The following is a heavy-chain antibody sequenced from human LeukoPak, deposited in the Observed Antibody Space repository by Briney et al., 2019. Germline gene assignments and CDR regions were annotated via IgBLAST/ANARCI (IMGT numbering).Heavy chain of an antibody. CDR2: IYHSGST. D-gene: IGHD1-26*01. CDR3: AREMGGSYSYYYYGMDV. V-gene: IGHV4-4*02. Sequence: PSETLSLTCAVSGGSISSSNWWSWARQPPGKGLEWIGEIYHSGSTNYNPSLKSRVTISVDKSKNQFSLKLSSVTAADTAVYYCAREMGGSYSYYYYGMDVWGQGTTVTVSS. J-gene: IGHJ6*02. CDR1: GGSISSSNW.